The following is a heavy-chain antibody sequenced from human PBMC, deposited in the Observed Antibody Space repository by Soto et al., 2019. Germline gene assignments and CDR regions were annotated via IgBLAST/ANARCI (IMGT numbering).Heavy chain of an antibody. CDR3: AKDMYYHDMRGYYVFDS. CDR1: GFTFSSYG. D-gene: IGHD3-22*01. V-gene: IGHV3-30*18. Sequence: QVQLLESGGGVVQPGRSLRLSCAASGFTFSSYGMHWVRQAPGKGLEWVSVTSYDGSNENYAESVKGRVTISRHQSKNTLYLQLSSVRAELTAVYYCAKDMYYHDMRGYYVFDSWGQGTMVTFS. J-gene: IGHJ4*02. CDR2: TSYDGSNE.